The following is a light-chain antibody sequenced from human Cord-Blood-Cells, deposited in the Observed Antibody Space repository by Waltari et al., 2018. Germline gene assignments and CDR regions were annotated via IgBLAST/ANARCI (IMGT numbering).Light chain of an antibody. Sequence: QSALTQPASVSGSPGQSITISCTGTSSDVGGYNYVSWYQQHPGKAPKLMLYDVSNRPSGVSNRFSVSKSGNTASLTISGLQAEDEADYYCSSYTSSSNVVFGGGTKLTVL. V-gene: IGLV2-14*01. CDR1: SSDVGGYNY. CDR2: DVS. CDR3: SSYTSSSNVV. J-gene: IGLJ2*01.